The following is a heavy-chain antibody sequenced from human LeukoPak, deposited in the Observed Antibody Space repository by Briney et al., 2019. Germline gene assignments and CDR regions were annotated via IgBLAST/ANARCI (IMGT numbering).Heavy chain of an antibody. CDR2: ISAYNGNT. CDR3: ARMEEYCSSTSCYDNWFDP. V-gene: IGHV1-18*04. CDR1: GYTFTSYG. D-gene: IGHD2-2*01. J-gene: IGHJ5*02. Sequence: GASVKVSCKASGYTFTSYGISWVRQAPGQGLEWMGWISAYNGNTNYAQKLQGRVTMTTDTSTSTAYMEPRSLRSDDTAVYYCARMEEYCSSTSCYDNWFDPWGQGTLVTVSS.